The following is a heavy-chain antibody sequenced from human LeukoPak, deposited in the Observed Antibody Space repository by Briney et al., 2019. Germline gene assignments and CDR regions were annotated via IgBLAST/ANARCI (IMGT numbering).Heavy chain of an antibody. CDR3: ARVLTTVGWFDP. Sequence: ASVTVSCKASGYTFTGYYMHWVRQAPGQGLEWMGRINPNRGGTNYAQKFQGRVTMTRDTSISTAYMELSRLRSDDTAVYYCARVLTTVGWFDPWGQGTLVTVSS. D-gene: IGHD4-17*01. CDR2: INPNRGGT. J-gene: IGHJ5*02. V-gene: IGHV1-2*06. CDR1: GYTFTGYY.